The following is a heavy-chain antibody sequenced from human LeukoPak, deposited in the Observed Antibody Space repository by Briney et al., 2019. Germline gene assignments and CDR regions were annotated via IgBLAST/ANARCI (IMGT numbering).Heavy chain of an antibody. Sequence: GGSLRLSCAASGFTFNTCEMNWVRQAPGKGLEWVSHISRSGSTIYYADSVKGRFTISRDNAKNSLYLQMNSLRAEDTAVYYCATKHDYWGQGTLVTVSS. CDR1: GFTFNTCE. CDR3: ATKHDY. CDR2: ISRSGSTI. J-gene: IGHJ4*02. V-gene: IGHV3-48*03.